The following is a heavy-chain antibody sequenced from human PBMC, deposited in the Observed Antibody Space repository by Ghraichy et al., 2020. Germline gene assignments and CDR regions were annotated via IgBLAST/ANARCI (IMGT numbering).Heavy chain of an antibody. Sequence: LTCAASGFTFNRYAMNWVRQAPGKGLEWVSGISGSGDNTYYGDSVKGRFTISRDNSRNTIYLQMNSVRAEDTAVYYCAKDQRWGPPSWFDPWGQGTLVSVSS. CDR3: AKDQRWGPPSWFDP. D-gene: IGHD1-26*01. J-gene: IGHJ5*02. CDR1: GFTFNRYA. CDR2: ISGSGDNT. V-gene: IGHV3-23*01.